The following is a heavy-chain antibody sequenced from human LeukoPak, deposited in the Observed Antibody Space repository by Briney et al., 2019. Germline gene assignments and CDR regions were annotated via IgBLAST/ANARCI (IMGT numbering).Heavy chain of an antibody. V-gene: IGHV5-51*01. J-gene: IGHJ5*02. D-gene: IGHD3-22*01. Sequence: GESLKISCKGSGYSFTSYWIGWVRQMPGKGLEWMGIIYPGDSDTRYSPSFQGQVTISADKSISTAYLQWSSLKASDTAMYYCARLYDSIGLNNWFDPWGQGTLVTVSS. CDR2: IYPGDSDT. CDR3: ARLYDSIGLNNWFDP. CDR1: GYSFTSYW.